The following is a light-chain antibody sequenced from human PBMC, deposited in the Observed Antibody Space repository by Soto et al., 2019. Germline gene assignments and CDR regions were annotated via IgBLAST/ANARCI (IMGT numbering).Light chain of an antibody. CDR3: SSSTSSNTL. V-gene: IGLV2-14*01. CDR1: SGDVGGYNY. J-gene: IGLJ1*01. Sequence: QSVLTQPASVSGSPGQSITISCTGTSGDVGGYNYVCWYQQHPGKAPKLMIYDVSNRPSGVSNRFSGSKSGNTASLTISGLQAEDEADYYCSSSTSSNTLFGTGTKVTVL. CDR2: DVS.